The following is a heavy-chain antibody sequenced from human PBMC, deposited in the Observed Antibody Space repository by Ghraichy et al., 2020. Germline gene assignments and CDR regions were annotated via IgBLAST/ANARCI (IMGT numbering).Heavy chain of an antibody. CDR2: VTLSGNT. D-gene: IGHD5-18*01. Sequence: SETLSLTCSVSGGSISSYYWSWIRQPPGKGLEWIGFVTLSGNTNYNPSLKSRVTISVDRSKNKFSLNLKSVTAADTAVYYCARVLQLAFDPWGQGTLVTVSS. J-gene: IGHJ5*02. CDR1: GGSISSYY. V-gene: IGHV4-59*01. CDR3: ARVLQLAFDP.